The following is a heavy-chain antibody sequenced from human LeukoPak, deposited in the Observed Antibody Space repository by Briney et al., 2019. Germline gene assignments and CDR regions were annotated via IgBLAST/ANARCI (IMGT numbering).Heavy chain of an antibody. V-gene: IGHV3-74*01. Sequence: GGSLRLSCAASGFSISTYWIHWVRQAPGKGLVWVSRINPDGSTTYYADSVKGRFTISRDNAKNSLYLQMNSLRAEDTAVYYCARAPEREYFDYWGQGTLVTVSS. J-gene: IGHJ4*02. CDR3: ARAPEREYFDY. CDR2: INPDGSTT. D-gene: IGHD1-26*01. CDR1: GFSISTYW.